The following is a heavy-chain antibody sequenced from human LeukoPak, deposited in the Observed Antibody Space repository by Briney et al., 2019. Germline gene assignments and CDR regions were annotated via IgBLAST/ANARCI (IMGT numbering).Heavy chain of an antibody. D-gene: IGHD2-2*01. CDR2: ISGSGDIT. CDR3: AKVSRFAVVPAAMLDY. J-gene: IGHJ4*02. CDR1: GFTFRSYA. V-gene: IGHV3-23*01. Sequence: GGSLRLSCAASGFTFRSYAMSWVRQAPGKGLEWVSAISGSGDITYYADSVKGRFTMSRDNLKNTLYLQMNSLRAVDTAVYYCAKVSRFAVVPAAMLDYWGQGIQVTVSS.